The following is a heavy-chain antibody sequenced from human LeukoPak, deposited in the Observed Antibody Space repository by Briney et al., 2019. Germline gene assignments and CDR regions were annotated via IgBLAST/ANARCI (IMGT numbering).Heavy chain of an antibody. J-gene: IGHJ4*02. V-gene: IGHV3-23*01. D-gene: IGHD5-12*01. CDR3: AKDTAQGYTFGTIEQDY. Sequence: GRSLRLSCAASGITFSRFAMSWVRQAPGKGLEWVSVVSESGDSTHYAESVKGRFTISRDNSKNTLYLEMNRLRADDTAVYYCAKDTAQGYTFGTIEQDYWGQGTLVTVAS. CDR1: GITFSRFA. CDR2: VSESGDST.